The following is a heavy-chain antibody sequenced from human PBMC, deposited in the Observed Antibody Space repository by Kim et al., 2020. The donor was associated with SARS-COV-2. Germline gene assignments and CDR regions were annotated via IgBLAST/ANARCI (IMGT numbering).Heavy chain of an antibody. V-gene: IGHV3-9*01. J-gene: IGHJ4*02. CDR3: AKDLRREIPLYY. Sequence: GYADSVKGRFTISRDNAKNSLYLQMNSLRAEDTALYYCAKDLRREIPLYYWDQGTLVTVSS. D-gene: IGHD1-26*01.